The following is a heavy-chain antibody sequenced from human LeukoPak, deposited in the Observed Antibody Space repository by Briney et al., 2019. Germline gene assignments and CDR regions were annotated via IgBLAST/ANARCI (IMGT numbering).Heavy chain of an antibody. D-gene: IGHD5-18*01. Sequence: ASVTVSCKASGYTFTSYGISWVRQAPGQGREWMGWISAYNGNTNYAKKLQGRVTVTTDTSTSTAYMELRSLRSDDTAVYYCARAMDPYYYYGMDVWGQGTTVTVSS. V-gene: IGHV1-18*01. CDR1: GYTFTSYG. CDR2: ISAYNGNT. CDR3: ARAMDPYYYYGMDV. J-gene: IGHJ6*02.